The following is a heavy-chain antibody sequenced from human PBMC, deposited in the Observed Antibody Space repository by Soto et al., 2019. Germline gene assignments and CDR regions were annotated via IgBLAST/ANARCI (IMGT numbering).Heavy chain of an antibody. Sequence: PGGSLRLSCAASGFSFGSYALSWVRQAPGKGLERFSTISGSDGKTFYADSVKGRLSISSDTSQNTLYLQMNSLRADDTAIYYCARWSYLDYWGQGT. D-gene: IGHD3-3*01. CDR1: GFSFGSYA. CDR3: ARWSYLDY. V-gene: IGHV3-23*01. CDR2: ISGSDGKT. J-gene: IGHJ4*02.